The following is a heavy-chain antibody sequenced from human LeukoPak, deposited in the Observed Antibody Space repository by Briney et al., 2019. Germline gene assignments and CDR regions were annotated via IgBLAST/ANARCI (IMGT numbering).Heavy chain of an antibody. CDR1: GGSFSGYY. CDR2: INHSGST. V-gene: IGHV4-34*01. Sequence: PSETLSLTCAVYGGSFSGYYWSWIRQPPGKGLEWIGEINHSGSTNYNPSLKSRVTISVDTSKNQFSLKLSSVTAADTAVYYCARRKQLEVYYYNGMDVWGQGTTVTVSS. D-gene: IGHD6-13*01. CDR3: ARRKQLEVYYYNGMDV. J-gene: IGHJ6*02.